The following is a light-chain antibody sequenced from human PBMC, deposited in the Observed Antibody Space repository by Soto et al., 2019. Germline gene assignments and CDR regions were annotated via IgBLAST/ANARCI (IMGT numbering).Light chain of an antibody. J-gene: IGLJ7*01. CDR2: DVS. CDR1: SSDVGGYNY. Sequence: QSVLTQPASVAGSPGQAITISCTGTSSDVGGYNYVSWYQQYPGKAPKLRIYDVSNRPSGVPNRFAGSKCGNTARLTITGLHAYDEVCYYRGSDARSNSRVFG. V-gene: IGLV2-14*03. CDR3: GSDARSNSRV.